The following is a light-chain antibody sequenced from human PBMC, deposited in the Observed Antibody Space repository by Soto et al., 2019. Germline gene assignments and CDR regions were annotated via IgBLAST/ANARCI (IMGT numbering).Light chain of an antibody. CDR2: GAS. CDR1: QSVTNNF. J-gene: IGKJ1*01. V-gene: IGKV3-20*01. Sequence: EIVLTQSPCTLSLSPGERSTLSCRTSQSVTNNFLAWYQQKPGQAPRLLIFGASSRASGIPDRFSGSGSETDFTLTINGLEPEDFAVYYCQQYGSSPSTFGQGTKVDIK. CDR3: QQYGSSPST.